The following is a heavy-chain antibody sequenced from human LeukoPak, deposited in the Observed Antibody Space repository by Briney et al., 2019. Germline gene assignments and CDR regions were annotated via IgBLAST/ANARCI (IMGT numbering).Heavy chain of an antibody. Sequence: GASVKVSCKASGGTFSNYAISWVRQAPGQGLEWMGWINLNSGGTNHAQKFQGRVTMTRDTSISTAYMELTRLTFDDSAVYYCARGRVATRIMITLGGVDAFDIWGQGTMVTVSS. CDR2: INLNSGGT. J-gene: IGHJ3*02. CDR3: ARGRVATRIMITLGGVDAFDI. V-gene: IGHV1-2*02. D-gene: IGHD3-16*01. CDR1: GGTFSNYA.